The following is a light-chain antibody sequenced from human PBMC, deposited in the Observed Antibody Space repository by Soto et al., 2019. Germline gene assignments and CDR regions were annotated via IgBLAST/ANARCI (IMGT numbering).Light chain of an antibody. CDR1: SGHSSYA. Sequence: QAVVTQSPSASASLGASVKLTCTLSSGHSSYAIAWHQQQPEKGPRYLMKLNSDGSHSKADGIPDRFSGSSSGAERYLIISSLQSGDEADYYCQTWGTGIHVFGTGTKLTVL. V-gene: IGLV4-69*01. CDR3: QTWGTGIHV. CDR2: LNSDGSH. J-gene: IGLJ1*01.